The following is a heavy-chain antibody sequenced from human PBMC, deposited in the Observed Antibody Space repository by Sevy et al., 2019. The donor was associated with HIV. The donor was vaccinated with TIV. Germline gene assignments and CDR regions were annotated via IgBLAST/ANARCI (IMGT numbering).Heavy chain of an antibody. CDR3: ARDCSSSSCLWGMDV. V-gene: IGHV3-7*03. Sequence: GGSLRLSCAASGFTFSSYWMSWVRQAPGKGLEWVAHIKRDGTEKYYVDSVKSRFTISRDNAKNSLYLQMNSLRAEDTAVYYCARDCSSSSCLWGMDVWGQGTTVTVSS. D-gene: IGHD2-2*01. CDR1: GFTFSSYW. J-gene: IGHJ6*02. CDR2: IKRDGTEK.